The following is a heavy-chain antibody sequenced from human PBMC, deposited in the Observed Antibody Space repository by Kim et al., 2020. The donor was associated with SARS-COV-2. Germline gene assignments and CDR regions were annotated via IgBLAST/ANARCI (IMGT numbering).Heavy chain of an antibody. J-gene: IGHJ6*02. Sequence: GGSLRLSCAASGFTFEDYTMHWVRQAPGKGLEWVSLISWDGGSTYYADSVKGRFTISRDNSKNSLYLQMNSLRTEDTALYYCAKDPGASYGMDVWGQGTTVTVSS. D-gene: IGHD3-10*01. CDR3: AKDPGASYGMDV. V-gene: IGHV3-43*01. CDR2: ISWDGGST. CDR1: GFTFEDYT.